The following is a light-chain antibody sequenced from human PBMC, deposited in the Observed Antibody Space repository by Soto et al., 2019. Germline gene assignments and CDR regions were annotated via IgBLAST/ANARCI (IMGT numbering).Light chain of an antibody. J-gene: IGKJ4*01. CDR3: QQADSFPLT. CDR2: AAS. V-gene: IGKV1D-12*01. CDR1: QRISSW. Sequence: DIQMTQSPSSVSASVGDRVTITCRASQRISSWLAWYQQKPGKATKLLTYAASSLQSGVPSRFSGSGSGTDFTLTISSLQPEDFATYYCQQADSFPLTFGGGTKVEIK.